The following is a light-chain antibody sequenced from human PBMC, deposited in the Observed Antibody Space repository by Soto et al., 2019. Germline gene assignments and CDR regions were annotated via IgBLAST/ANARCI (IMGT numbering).Light chain of an antibody. CDR3: QQRTDWPLT. J-gene: IGKJ4*01. Sequence: EIVLTQSPTTLSLSPGERATLSCRASQSVSRYLAWYQHKPGQAPMLLIYDASNRATGIPARFSGSGSGTDFTLTISSLEPEDFAVYYCQQRTDWPLTFGGGTEVVIK. CDR2: DAS. CDR1: QSVSRY. V-gene: IGKV3-11*01.